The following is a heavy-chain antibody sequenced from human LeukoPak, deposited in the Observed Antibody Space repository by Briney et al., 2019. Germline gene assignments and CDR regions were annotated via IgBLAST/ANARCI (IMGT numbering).Heavy chain of an antibody. CDR1: GFSISSSSYY. Sequence: SETLSLTCTVSGFSISSSSYYWGCIPQPPGKGLEWIGSIYYSGSTYYNPALKSRVTISVDTSKNQFSLKMSSVTAADTAVYYCARDERYYGSAKSIDYWGQGTLVTVSS. CDR3: ARDERYYGSAKSIDY. V-gene: IGHV4-39*07. J-gene: IGHJ4*02. D-gene: IGHD3-10*01. CDR2: IYYSGST.